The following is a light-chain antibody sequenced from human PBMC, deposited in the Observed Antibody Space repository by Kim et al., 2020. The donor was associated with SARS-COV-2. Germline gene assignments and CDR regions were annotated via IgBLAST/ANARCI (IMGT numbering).Light chain of an antibody. Sequence: EIVLTQSPGTLSLSPGERATLSCRASQSVSSTYLAWYQQKAGQAPRLLIYATSSRATGIPDRFSGSGSGTDFTLTISRLEPEDFAVYYCQHYLRSPWTFGQGTKVDIK. CDR1: QSVSSTY. V-gene: IGKV3-20*01. J-gene: IGKJ1*01. CDR2: ATS. CDR3: QHYLRSPWT.